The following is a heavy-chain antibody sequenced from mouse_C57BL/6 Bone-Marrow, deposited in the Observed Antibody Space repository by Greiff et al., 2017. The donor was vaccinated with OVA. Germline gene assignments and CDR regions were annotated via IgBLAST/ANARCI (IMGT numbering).Heavy chain of an antibody. Sequence: EVKVEESGGGLVQPGGSMKLSCAASGFTFSDAWMDWVRQSPEKGLEWVAEIRNKANNHATYYAESVKGRFTISRDDSKSSVYLQMNSLRAEDTGIYYCTRYRNYYGSSVYAMDYWGQGTSVTVSS. CDR3: TRYRNYYGSSVYAMDY. V-gene: IGHV6-6*01. D-gene: IGHD1-1*01. CDR2: IRNKANNHAT. CDR1: GFTFSDAW. J-gene: IGHJ4*01.